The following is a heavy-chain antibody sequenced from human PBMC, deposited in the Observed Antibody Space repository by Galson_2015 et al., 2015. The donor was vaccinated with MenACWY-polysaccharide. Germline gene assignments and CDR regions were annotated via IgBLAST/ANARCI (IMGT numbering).Heavy chain of an antibody. J-gene: IGHJ5*02. V-gene: IGHV1-18*01. CDR3: ARDNWPLVLVPVINWFDP. D-gene: IGHD6-13*01. Sequence: SVKVSCKASGFTFTDYGINWVRQAPGQGLEWMGNITTYNGDTNYAQKFQGRVTMTADTSTNTAYMELTNLKSDDTAVYYCARDNWPLVLVPVINWFDPWGQGTLVTVSS. CDR1: GFTFTDYG. CDR2: ITTYNGDT.